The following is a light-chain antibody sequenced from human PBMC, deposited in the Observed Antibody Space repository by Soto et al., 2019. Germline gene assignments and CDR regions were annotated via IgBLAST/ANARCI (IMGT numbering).Light chain of an antibody. Sequence: SYELTQPPSVSVAPGQTARITCGGKNFESKSVHWYQQKPGQAPVLVVYDDSDRPSGIPERFFGSNSGNTATLTISRVEAGDEADFYCQVWDANNDHHVFGTGTKVTVL. CDR3: QVWDANNDHHV. CDR1: NFESKS. J-gene: IGLJ1*01. V-gene: IGLV3-21*02. CDR2: DDS.